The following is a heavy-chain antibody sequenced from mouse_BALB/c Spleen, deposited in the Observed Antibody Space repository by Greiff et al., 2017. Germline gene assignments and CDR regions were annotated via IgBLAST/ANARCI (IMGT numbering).Heavy chain of an antibody. V-gene: IGHV14-1*02. D-gene: IGHD1-1*01. J-gene: IGHJ3*01. CDR1: GFNIKDYY. CDR3: ARRDYYPWFAY. CDR2: IDPENGNT. Sequence: EVKLVESGAELVRPGALVKLSCKASGFNIKDYYMHWVKQRPEQGLEWIGWIDPENGNTIYDPKFQGKASITADTSSNTAYLQLSSLTSEDTAVYYCARRDYYPWFAYWGQGTLVTVSA.